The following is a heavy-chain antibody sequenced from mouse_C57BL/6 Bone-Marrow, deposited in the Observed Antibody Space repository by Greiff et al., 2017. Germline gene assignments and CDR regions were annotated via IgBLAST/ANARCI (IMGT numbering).Heavy chain of an antibody. J-gene: IGHJ1*03. D-gene: IGHD1-1*02. CDR3: TRIPPGGYYWYFDV. CDR2: IYPGNSDT. CDR1: GYTFTSYW. V-gene: IGHV1-5*01. Sequence: EVMLVESGTVLARPGASVKMSCKTSGYTFTSYWMHWVKQRPGQGLEWIGAIYPGNSDTSYNQKFKGKAKLTAVTSASTAYMELSSLTNEDSAVYYCTRIPPGGYYWYFDVWGTGTTVTVSS.